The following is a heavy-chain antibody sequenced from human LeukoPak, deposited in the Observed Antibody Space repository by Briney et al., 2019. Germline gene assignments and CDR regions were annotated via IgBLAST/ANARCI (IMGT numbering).Heavy chain of an antibody. Sequence: ASVKLSCKASGYTFTGYYIHWVRQAPGQALEWMGWISPNSGGTNSAQKFKGRISMTRDTSISTAYMELTRLRSDDTAVYYCARDGFYGSYFDGWGQGTLVTV. V-gene: IGHV1-2*02. J-gene: IGHJ4*02. D-gene: IGHD3-10*01. CDR3: ARDGFYGSYFDG. CDR2: ISPNSGGT. CDR1: GYTFTGYY.